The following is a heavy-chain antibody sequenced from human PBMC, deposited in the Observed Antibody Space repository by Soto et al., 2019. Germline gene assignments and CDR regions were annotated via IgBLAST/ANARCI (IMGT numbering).Heavy chain of an antibody. D-gene: IGHD7-27*01. CDR2: VRSKSFGETA. J-gene: IGHJ4*02. CDR1: GFTFGDYG. CDR3: TRGDLTYWGARYFDY. V-gene: IGHV3-49*04. Sequence: PGGSLRLSCSTSGFTFGDYGMNWVRQTPRKGLEWVGFVRSKSFGETAQYAASVKGRFTISRDDSKSIAYLQMDSLKTEDTGMYFCTRGDLTYWGARYFDYWGQGT.